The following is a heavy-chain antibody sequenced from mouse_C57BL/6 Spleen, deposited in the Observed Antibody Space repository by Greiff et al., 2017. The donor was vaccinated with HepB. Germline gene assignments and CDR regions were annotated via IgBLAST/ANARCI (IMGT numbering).Heavy chain of an antibody. D-gene: IGHD2-4*01. CDR2: IHPNSGST. CDR1: GYTFTSYW. J-gene: IGHJ4*01. Sequence: VQLQQPGAELVKPGASVKLSCKASGYTFTSYWMHWVKQRPGQGLEWIGMIHPNSGSTNYNEKFKSKATLTVDKSSSTAYMQLSSLTSEDSAVYYCARMTYYDYDVNAMDYWGQGTSVTVSS. CDR3: ARMTYYDYDVNAMDY. V-gene: IGHV1-64*01.